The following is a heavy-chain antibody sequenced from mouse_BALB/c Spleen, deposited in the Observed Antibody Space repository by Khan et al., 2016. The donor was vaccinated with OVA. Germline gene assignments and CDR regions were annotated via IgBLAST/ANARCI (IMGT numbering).Heavy chain of an antibody. CDR2: ISYSGGT. Sequence: VQLKQSGPGLVKPSQSLSLTCTVTGYSITSGYAWNWIRQFPGNKLEWMGYISYSGGTSYNPSLKSRISITRDTSKNQFFLQLNSGTTEDTASYYCARGNYYGYYFDYWGQGTTLTVSS. CDR3: ARGNYYGYYFDY. D-gene: IGHD1-1*01. CDR1: GYSITSGYA. J-gene: IGHJ2*01. V-gene: IGHV3-2*02.